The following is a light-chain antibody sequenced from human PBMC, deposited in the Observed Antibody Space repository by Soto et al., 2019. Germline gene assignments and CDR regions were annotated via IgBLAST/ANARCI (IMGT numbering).Light chain of an antibody. CDR1: QGIRNY. Sequence: DIQMTQSPSSLSASVGDRVTITCRASQGIRNYLAWYQQKPGKVPKLLIYAASTLQSGVPSRFSGSGSGTDFTLTISSLQPEDVATYYCQKYNSAPPNTFGGGTKVEI. CDR2: AAS. V-gene: IGKV1-27*01. CDR3: QKYNSAPPNT. J-gene: IGKJ4*01.